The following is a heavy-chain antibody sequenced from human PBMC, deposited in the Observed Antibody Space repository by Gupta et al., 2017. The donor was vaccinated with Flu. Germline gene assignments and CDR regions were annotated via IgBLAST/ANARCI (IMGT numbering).Heavy chain of an antibody. CDR2: IYGGGGT. CDR3: GRGPSCYNDY. Sequence: SRVHQAPGKGREWISVIYGGGGTQYADSVRGRFTISRDKSQNTLSLHMSILRADDTAGYYCGRGPSCYNDYWSRGTLVTVSS. V-gene: IGHV3-53*01. J-gene: IGHJ4*02. D-gene: IGHD3-10*01.